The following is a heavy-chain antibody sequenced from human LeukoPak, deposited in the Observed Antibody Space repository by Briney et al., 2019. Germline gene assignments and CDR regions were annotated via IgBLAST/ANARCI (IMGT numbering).Heavy chain of an antibody. Sequence: PGGSLRLSCAASGFTFSNYWMSWVRQAPGKGLEWVANIKHDGGDKHYVDSVTGRFTIARASAKNSLNLQLNSLRAEDTAVYYCAKSANYDILTGYTFDYWGQGTLVTVSS. D-gene: IGHD3-9*01. J-gene: IGHJ4*01. V-gene: IGHV3-7*03. CDR1: GFTFSNYW. CDR3: AKSANYDILTGYTFDY. CDR2: IKHDGGDK.